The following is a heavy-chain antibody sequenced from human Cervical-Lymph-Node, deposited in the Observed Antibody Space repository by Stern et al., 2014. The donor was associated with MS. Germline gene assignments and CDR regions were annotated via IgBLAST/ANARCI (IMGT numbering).Heavy chain of an antibody. Sequence: VHLVESGPGLVKPSETLSLTCTVSGDSISTSRYYWGWIRQPPGKGLDWIGNIYYSGSTYYNPSLKSRVTISLDTSQNHFSLKLSSVTAADTAVYYCATYEDSSGYTYYFNNWGQGTLVTVSS. CDR1: GDSISTSRYY. CDR3: ATYEDSSGYTYYFNN. J-gene: IGHJ4*02. V-gene: IGHV4-39*02. CDR2: IYYSGST. D-gene: IGHD3-22*01.